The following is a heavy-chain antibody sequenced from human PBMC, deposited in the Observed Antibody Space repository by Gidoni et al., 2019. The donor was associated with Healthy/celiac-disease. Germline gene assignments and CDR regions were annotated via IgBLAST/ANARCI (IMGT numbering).Heavy chain of an antibody. D-gene: IGHD6-6*01. CDR3: ARGRSRRGSSSSGMYYYYYGMDV. J-gene: IGHJ6*02. CDR1: GGSFSGYH. V-gene: IGHV4-34*01. Sequence: QVQLQQWGAGLLKHSETLSLTCAVYGGSFSGYHCSWIRQPPGKGLEWIGEINHSGRTNYNPSLKSRVTISVDTSKNQFSLKLSSVTAADTAVYYCARGRSRRGSSSSGMYYYYYGMDVWGQGTTVTV. CDR2: INHSGRT.